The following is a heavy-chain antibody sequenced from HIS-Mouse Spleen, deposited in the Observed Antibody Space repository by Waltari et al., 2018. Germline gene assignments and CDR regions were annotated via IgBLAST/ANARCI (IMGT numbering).Heavy chain of an antibody. D-gene: IGHD6-13*01. CDR2: IYYSGNT. CDR3: AREIPYSSSWYDWYFDL. J-gene: IGHJ2*01. CDR1: GGSISRSSYY. Sequence: QLQLQESGPGLVKPSETLSLTCTVSGGSISRSSYYWGWTRQPPGKGLEWIGSIYYSGNTYYNPSLKSRVTISVDTSKNQFSLKLSSVTAADTAVYYCAREIPYSSSWYDWYFDLWGRGTLVTVSS. V-gene: IGHV4-39*07.